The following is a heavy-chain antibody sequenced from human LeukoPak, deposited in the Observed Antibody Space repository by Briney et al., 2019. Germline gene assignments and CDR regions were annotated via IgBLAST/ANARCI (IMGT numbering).Heavy chain of an antibody. J-gene: IGHJ4*02. V-gene: IGHV3-23*01. D-gene: IGHD3-22*01. CDR3: AREFRPYYYDSSGYL. CDR1: GFTFSSYS. Sequence: AGGSLRLSCAASGFTFSSYSMTWVRQAPGEGLEWVSSLNARGDDTYYADSVRGRFTISGDNSKNTLYLQMNSLRAEDTAVYYCAREFRPYYYDSSGYLWGQGTLVTVSS. CDR2: LNARGDDT.